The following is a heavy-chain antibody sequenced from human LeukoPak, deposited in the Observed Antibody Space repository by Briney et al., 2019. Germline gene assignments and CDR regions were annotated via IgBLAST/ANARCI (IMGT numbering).Heavy chain of an antibody. V-gene: IGHV3-23*01. Sequence: GGSLRLSCAASGFTFSSYAMSWVRQAPGKGLEWVSAISGSGGSTYYADSVKGRFTISRDNSKNTLYLQMNSLRAEDSAVYYCARDQYPYESTLGGMDVWGQGTTVTVSS. D-gene: IGHD3-22*01. CDR1: GFTFSSYA. J-gene: IGHJ6*02. CDR2: ISGSGGST. CDR3: ARDQYPYESTLGGMDV.